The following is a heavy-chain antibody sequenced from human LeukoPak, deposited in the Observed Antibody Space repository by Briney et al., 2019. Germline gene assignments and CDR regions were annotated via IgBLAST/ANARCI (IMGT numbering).Heavy chain of an antibody. CDR3: AKENPVAGTNYFDY. D-gene: IGHD1-1*01. Sequence: PGGSLRLSCAASGFMFSTYPMSWVRQAPGKGLEWVSAITGSGENIYYADSVKGRFIISRDNSKTTLSLQMNSLRVEDTAVYYCAKENPVAGTNYFDYWGQGTLVTVSS. J-gene: IGHJ4*02. V-gene: IGHV3-23*01. CDR2: ITGSGENI. CDR1: GFMFSTYP.